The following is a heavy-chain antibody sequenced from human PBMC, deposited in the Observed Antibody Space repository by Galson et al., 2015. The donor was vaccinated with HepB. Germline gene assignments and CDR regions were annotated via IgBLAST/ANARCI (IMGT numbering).Heavy chain of an antibody. CDR2: ISGSGGST. V-gene: IGHV3-23*01. Sequence: SLRLSCAASGFTFSSYAMSWVRQAPGKGLEWVSAISGSGGSTYYADSVKGRFAISRDNSKNTLYLQMNSLRAEDTAVYYCAKEGAGDYYGSGSYYNRNYYYYGMDVWGQGTTVTVSS. CDR3: AKEGAGDYYGSGSYYNRNYYYYGMDV. CDR1: GFTFSSYA. D-gene: IGHD3-10*01. J-gene: IGHJ6*02.